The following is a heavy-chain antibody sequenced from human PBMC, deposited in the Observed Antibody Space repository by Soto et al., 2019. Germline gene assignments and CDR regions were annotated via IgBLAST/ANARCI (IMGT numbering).Heavy chain of an antibody. CDR2: IIPIFGTA. D-gene: IGHD6-13*01. CDR3: ASKPLAAAGLYGMDV. J-gene: IGHJ6*02. Sequence: SVKVSCKASGGTFSSYAISWVRQAPGLGLEWMGGIIPIFGTANYAQKFQGRVTITADESTSTAYMELSSLRSEDTAVYYCASKPLAAAGLYGMDVWGQGTTVTVSS. V-gene: IGHV1-69*13. CDR1: GGTFSSYA.